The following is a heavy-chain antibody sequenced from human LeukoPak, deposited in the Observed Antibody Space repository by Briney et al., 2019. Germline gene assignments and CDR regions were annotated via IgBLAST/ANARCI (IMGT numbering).Heavy chain of an antibody. CDR2: IYYSGST. J-gene: IGHJ1*01. D-gene: IGHD4-23*01. CDR3: ASDYGGNPEYFQH. CDR1: GVSISSGDYY. V-gene: IGHV4-30-4*01. Sequence: SETLTLTCTVSGVSISSGDYYWSWLRQPPGQGLVWIGYIYYSGSTYYNPSLKSRVTISVDTSKNQFSLKLSSVTAADTAVYYCASDYGGNPEYFQHWGQGTLVTVSS.